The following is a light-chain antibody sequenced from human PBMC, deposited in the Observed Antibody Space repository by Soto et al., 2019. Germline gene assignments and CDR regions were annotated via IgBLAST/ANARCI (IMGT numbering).Light chain of an antibody. CDR2: GAS. J-gene: IGKJ1*01. CDR1: QSISNN. CDR3: QQYNNWPRT. Sequence: EIVMTQSPVTLSASPGKRATLSCRASQSISNNLAWYQQKPGQAPRLLIYGASTRATGIPARFSGSESGTEFTLSISSLQSEDFAVYYCQQYNNWPRTFGQGTKVEIK. V-gene: IGKV3-15*01.